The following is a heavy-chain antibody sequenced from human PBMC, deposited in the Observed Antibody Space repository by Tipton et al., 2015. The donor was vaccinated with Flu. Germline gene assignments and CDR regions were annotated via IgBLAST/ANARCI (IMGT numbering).Heavy chain of an antibody. D-gene: IGHD3-10*01. J-gene: IGHJ4*02. CDR1: GGSISSGNW. V-gene: IGHV4-38-2*01. CDR3: ARSTYYYGSGSSDY. Sequence: TLSLTCAVSGGSISSGNWWGWIRQPPGKGLEWIGCISHSGRTYYNPSLKSRVTISVDTAKNQFSQRLSSVTAADTAVYYCARSTYYYGSGSSDYWGQGTLVTVSS. CDR2: ISHSGRT.